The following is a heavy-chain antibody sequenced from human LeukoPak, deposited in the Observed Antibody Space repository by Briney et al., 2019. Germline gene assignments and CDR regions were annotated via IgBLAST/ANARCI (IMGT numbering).Heavy chain of an antibody. CDR3: ARKIVGAIDY. CDR1: GFTFSDYW. CDR2: INQDGSEK. Sequence: GGSLRLSCAASGFTFSDYWLHWVRQAPGKGLEWVANINQDGSEKYYVDSVKGRFTISRDNAKNSLYLKMNSLRAEDTAVYYCARKIVGAIDYWGQGTLVTVSS. D-gene: IGHD1-26*01. V-gene: IGHV3-7*01. J-gene: IGHJ4*02.